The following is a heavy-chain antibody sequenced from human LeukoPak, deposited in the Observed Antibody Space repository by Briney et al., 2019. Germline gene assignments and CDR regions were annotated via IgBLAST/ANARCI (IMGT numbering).Heavy chain of an antibody. V-gene: IGHV4-61*02. CDR3: ARPFRGYSYGYFDY. D-gene: IGHD5-18*01. Sequence: SETLSLTCSVSGGSISSDRYYWSWIRQPAGKGLEWIGRIYAPGDTKYDPSLQSRVTISGDTSKNQFSLKLSSVTAADTAVYYCARPFRGYSYGYFDYWGQGTLVTVSS. CDR1: GGSISSDRYY. CDR2: IYAPGDT. J-gene: IGHJ4*02.